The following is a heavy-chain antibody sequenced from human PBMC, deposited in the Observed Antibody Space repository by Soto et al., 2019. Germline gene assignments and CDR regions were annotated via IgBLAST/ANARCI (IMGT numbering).Heavy chain of an antibody. Sequence: ASVKVSCKASGYTFTSYDINWVRQATGQGLEWMGWMNPNSGNTGYAQKFQGRVTMTRNTSISTAYMELSSLRSEDTDVYYCAVGPILEWLSVDYWGQGTLVTVSS. J-gene: IGHJ4*02. CDR1: GYTFTSYD. D-gene: IGHD3-3*01. V-gene: IGHV1-8*01. CDR3: AVGPILEWLSVDY. CDR2: MNPNSGNT.